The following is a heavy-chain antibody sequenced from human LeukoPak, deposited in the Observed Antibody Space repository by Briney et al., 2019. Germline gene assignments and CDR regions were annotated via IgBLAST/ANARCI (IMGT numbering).Heavy chain of an antibody. CDR2: IIPILGIA. CDR1: GGTFSSYA. CDR3: ARDPYDSSGYYYVDYFDY. D-gene: IGHD3-22*01. Sequence: ASVKVSCKASGGTFSSYAISWVRPAPGQGLEWMGRIIPILGIANYAQKFQGRVTITADKSTSTAYMELSSLRSEDTAVYYCARDPYDSSGYYYVDYFDYWGQGTLVTVSS. J-gene: IGHJ4*02. V-gene: IGHV1-69*04.